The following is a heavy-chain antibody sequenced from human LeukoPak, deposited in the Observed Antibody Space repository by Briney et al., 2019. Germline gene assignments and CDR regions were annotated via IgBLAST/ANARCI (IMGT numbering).Heavy chain of an antibody. CDR1: GGSFSGYY. CDR3: AREPLEAYYYYGMDV. D-gene: IGHD3-3*02. J-gene: IGHJ6*02. V-gene: IGHV4-34*01. Sequence: SETLSLTCAVYGGSFSGYYWSWIRQPPGKGLEWIGEINHSGSTNYNPSLKSRVTISVDTSKNQFSLKLSSVTAADTAVYYCAREPLEAYYYYGMDVWGQGTTVTVSS. CDR2: INHSGST.